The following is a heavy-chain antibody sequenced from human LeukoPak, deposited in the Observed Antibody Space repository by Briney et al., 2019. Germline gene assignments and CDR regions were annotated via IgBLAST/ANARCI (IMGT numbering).Heavy chain of an antibody. J-gene: IGHJ4*02. CDR2: IYYSGST. CDR1: GGSISSSSYY. V-gene: IGHV4-39*02. Sequence: PSETLSLTCTVSGGSISSSSYYWGWIRQPPGKGLEWIGSIYYSGSTYYNPSLKSRVTISVDTSKNQFSLKLSSVTAADTAVYYCARDPAEMATIKELDYWGQGTLVTVSS. D-gene: IGHD5-24*01. CDR3: ARDPAEMATIKELDY.